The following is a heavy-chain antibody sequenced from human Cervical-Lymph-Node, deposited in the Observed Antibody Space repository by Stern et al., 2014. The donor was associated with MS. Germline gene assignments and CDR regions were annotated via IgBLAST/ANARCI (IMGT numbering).Heavy chain of an antibody. Sequence: EVQLVESGGGLVQPGRSLRLSCAASGFTVNDYSMHWVRQAPGKGLEWVSGISWDGGSTEYAASVKGRFAISRDNDKNSLFLHMNSLRPEDTAFYYCAKTTVTTRPFEFWGQGTLVTVSS. J-gene: IGHJ4*02. CDR2: ISWDGGST. D-gene: IGHD4-17*01. V-gene: IGHV3-9*01. CDR1: GFTVNDYS. CDR3: AKTTVTTRPFEF.